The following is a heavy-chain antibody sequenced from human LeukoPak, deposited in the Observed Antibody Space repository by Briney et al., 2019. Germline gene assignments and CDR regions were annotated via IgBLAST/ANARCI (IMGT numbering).Heavy chain of an antibody. D-gene: IGHD2-2*01. Sequence: SETLSLTCAVYGGSFSGYYWSWIRQPPGKGLEWIGEINPSVSTNYNLSLKSRVTISVDTSKNQFTLKLNSVTAADTAVYYCARDLEYCSSTSCPFDYWGQGTLVTVSS. CDR2: INPSVST. J-gene: IGHJ4*02. CDR3: ARDLEYCSSTSCPFDY. CDR1: GGSFSGYY. V-gene: IGHV4-34*01.